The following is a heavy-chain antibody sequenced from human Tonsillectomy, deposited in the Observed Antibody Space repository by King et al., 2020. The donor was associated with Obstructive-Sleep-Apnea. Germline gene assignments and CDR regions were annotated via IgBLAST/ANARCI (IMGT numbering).Heavy chain of an antibody. CDR2: IYYSGST. Sequence: QLQESGPGLMKPSETLSLTCIVSSGSIVSSTYYWGWIRQTPGKGLEWIGSIYYSGSTYYNPSLNSRVTISVDTSKKQFSLKLSSVTAADTAVYYCARATGMTTVIGDWFDPWGQGTLVTVSS. J-gene: IGHJ5*02. V-gene: IGHV4-39*07. D-gene: IGHD4-11*01. CDR3: ARATGMTTVIGDWFDP. CDR1: SGSIVSSTYY.